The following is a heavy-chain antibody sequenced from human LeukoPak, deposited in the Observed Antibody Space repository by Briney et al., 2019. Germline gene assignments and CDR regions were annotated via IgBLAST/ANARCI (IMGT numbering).Heavy chain of an antibody. V-gene: IGHV4-39*01. J-gene: IGHJ5*02. CDR1: GGSISSSSYY. D-gene: IGHD3-22*01. CDR2: IYYSGST. CDR3: ARHDYYYDSSGYEIEYNWFDP. Sequence: SETLSLTCTVSGGSISSSSYYWGWIRQPPGKGLEWIGSIYYSGSTYYNPSLKSRVTISVDTSKNQFSLKLSSVTAADTAVYYCARHDYYYDSSGYEIEYNWFDPWGQGTLVTVSS.